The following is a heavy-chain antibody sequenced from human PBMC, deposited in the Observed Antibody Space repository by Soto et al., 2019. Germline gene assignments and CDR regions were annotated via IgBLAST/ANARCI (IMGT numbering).Heavy chain of an antibody. CDR1: GGSISSGGYS. CDR3: ARVNGSAPFYYYYYGMDV. Sequence: SETLSLTCAVSGGSISSGGYSWSWIRQPPRKGLEWIGYIYHSGSTYYKPSLKSRVTISVDRSKNQFSLKLSSVTAADTAVYYCARVNGSAPFYYYYYGMDVWGQGTTVTVSS. J-gene: IGHJ6*02. CDR2: IYHSGST. D-gene: IGHD3-10*01. V-gene: IGHV4-30-2*01.